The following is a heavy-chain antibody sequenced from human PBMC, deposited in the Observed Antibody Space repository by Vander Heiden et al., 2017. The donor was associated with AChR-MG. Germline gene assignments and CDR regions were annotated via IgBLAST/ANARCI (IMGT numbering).Heavy chain of an antibody. V-gene: IGHV3-23*01. CDR1: GFTFSRYA. J-gene: IGHJ6*03. Sequence: EVQLLASGGGLVQPGGSLRLSCSASGFTFSRYAMSWVRQAPGKGLEWVSAISGSGGSTYYADSVKGRFTISRDNSKNTLYLQMNSLRAEDTAVYYCAKVGTTVTTYYYYYMDVWGKGTTVTVSS. CDR3: AKVGTTVTTYYYYYMDV. CDR2: ISGSGGST. D-gene: IGHD4-17*01.